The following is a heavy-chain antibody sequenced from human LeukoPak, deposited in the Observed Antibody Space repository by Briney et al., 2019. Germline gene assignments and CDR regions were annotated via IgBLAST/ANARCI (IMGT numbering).Heavy chain of an antibody. V-gene: IGHV3-64*01. J-gene: IGHJ4*02. CDR3: AREDPPGTTEY. CDR1: GFTFSIYT. D-gene: IGHD1-1*01. Sequence: GGSLRLSCAASGFTFSIYTMHWVRQAPGKGLESVSAISSNGGSTYYANSVRGRFTISRDNSKNTLYLQMGSLRAEDTAVYYCAREDPPGTTEYCGQGTLVTVSS. CDR2: ISSNGGST.